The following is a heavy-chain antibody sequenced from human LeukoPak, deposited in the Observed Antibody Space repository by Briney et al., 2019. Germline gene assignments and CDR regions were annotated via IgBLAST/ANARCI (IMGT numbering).Heavy chain of an antibody. CDR3: ARVQFCGGDCFFDY. Sequence: PGGSLRLSCAASGFTFSSYWMSWVRQAPGKGLEWVANIKQDGSEKYYVDSVKGRFTISRDNAKNSLYLQMNSLRAEDTAVYYCARVQFCGGDCFFDYWAQEPLATVPS. CDR1: GFTFSSYW. J-gene: IGHJ4*02. D-gene: IGHD2-21*02. CDR2: IKQDGSEK. V-gene: IGHV3-7*01.